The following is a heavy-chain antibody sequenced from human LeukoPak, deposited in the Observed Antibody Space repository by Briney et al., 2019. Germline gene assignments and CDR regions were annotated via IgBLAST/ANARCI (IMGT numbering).Heavy chain of an antibody. CDR3: AKSNGYGLVDI. D-gene: IGHD3-10*01. CDR2: IYTSGST. Sequence: PSETLSLTCTVSGGSISSYYWSWIRQPAGKGLEWIGHIYTSGSTKYNPSLKGRVTMSVDTSKNQFSLKLSSVTAADTAVYYCAKSNGYGLVDIWGQGTMVTVSS. CDR1: GGSISSYY. V-gene: IGHV4-4*07. J-gene: IGHJ3*02.